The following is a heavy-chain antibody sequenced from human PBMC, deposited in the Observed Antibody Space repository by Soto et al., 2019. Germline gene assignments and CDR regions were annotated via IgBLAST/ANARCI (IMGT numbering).Heavy chain of an antibody. D-gene: IGHD6-19*01. CDR1: GYTFTSYD. J-gene: IGHJ4*02. CDR2: MNPNSGNT. V-gene: IGHV1-8*01. CDR3: ARVNEWLGALEY. Sequence: QVQLVQSGAEVKKPGASVKVSCKASGYTFTSYDINWVRQATGQGLEWMGRMNPNSGNTGYAQKFQSTVPMTRNTSVNTAYMELSSLRSEDTAVYYCARVNEWLGALEYWGQGTLVTVSS.